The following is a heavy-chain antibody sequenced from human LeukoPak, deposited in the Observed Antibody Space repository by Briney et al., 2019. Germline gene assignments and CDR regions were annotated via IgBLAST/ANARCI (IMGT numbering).Heavy chain of an antibody. Sequence: PSETLSLTCTVSGGSISSYYWSWIRQPPGKGLEWIGYIYYSGSTNYNPALKSRVTISADTSKNQFSLKLSSVNAADTAVYYCARQHCSSTSCYLHYWGQGALVTVSS. D-gene: IGHD2-2*01. CDR2: IYYSGST. CDR1: GGSISSYY. J-gene: IGHJ4*02. V-gene: IGHV4-59*08. CDR3: ARQHCSSTSCYLHY.